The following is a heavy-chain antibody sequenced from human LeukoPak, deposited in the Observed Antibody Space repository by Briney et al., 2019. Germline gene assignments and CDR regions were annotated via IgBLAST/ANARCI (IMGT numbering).Heavy chain of an antibody. V-gene: IGHV4-4*07. CDR3: ARDQGLYFDL. CDR1: GGSITTYY. J-gene: IGHJ2*01. Sequence: SETLSLTCTVSGGSITTYYWNRIRQPAGKGLDWVGRIYTSGSTDYNPSLKSRVTMSVDTSKNQFSLQLSSVTAADTAVYYCARDQGLYFDLWGRGTLVTVSS. CDR2: IYTSGST.